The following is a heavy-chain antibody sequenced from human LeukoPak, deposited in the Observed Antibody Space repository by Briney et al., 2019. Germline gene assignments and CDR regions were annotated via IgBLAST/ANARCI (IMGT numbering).Heavy chain of an antibody. CDR2: IYYSGST. CDR3: ALLPDP. V-gene: IGHV4-4*02. D-gene: IGHD3-10*01. CDR1: GGSVSSSFW. Sequence: SETLSLTCAVSGGSVSSSFWWSWVRQPPGKGLEWIGEIYYSGSTNYNPSLNSRVTISVDKSKNQFSLKLSSVTAADTAVYYCALLPDPWGQGTLVTVSS. J-gene: IGHJ5*02.